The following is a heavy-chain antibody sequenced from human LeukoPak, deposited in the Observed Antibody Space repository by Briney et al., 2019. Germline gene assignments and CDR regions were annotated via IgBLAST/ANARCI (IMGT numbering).Heavy chain of an antibody. CDR3: ARVRLPIVGTIGWFDL. CDR2: ISAYNDNT. V-gene: IGHV1-18*01. J-gene: IGHJ5*02. D-gene: IGHD5-12*01. Sequence: ASVKVSCKASGYSFSSYGITWVRQAPGQGLEWMGWISAYNDNTKYAQKFQDRVITTRDTSTSTAYMELTRLTSDGTAVYYCARVRLPIVGTIGWFDLWGQGTPVTVSS. CDR1: GYSFSSYG.